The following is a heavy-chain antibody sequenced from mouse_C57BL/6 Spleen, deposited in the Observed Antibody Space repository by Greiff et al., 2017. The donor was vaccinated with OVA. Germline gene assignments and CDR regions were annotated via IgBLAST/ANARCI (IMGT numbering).Heavy chain of an antibody. D-gene: IGHD1-1*01. J-gene: IGHJ4*01. CDR1: GYTFTDYY. CDR2: IYPGSGNT. CDR3: ARGGRRGDYYGSYYAMDY. Sequence: QVQLKQSGAELVRPGASVKLSCKASGYTFTDYYINWVKQRPGQGLEWIARIYPGSGNTYYNEKFKGKATLTAEKSSSTAYMQLSSLTSEDSAVYFCARGGRRGDYYGSYYAMDYWGQGTSVTVSS. V-gene: IGHV1-76*01.